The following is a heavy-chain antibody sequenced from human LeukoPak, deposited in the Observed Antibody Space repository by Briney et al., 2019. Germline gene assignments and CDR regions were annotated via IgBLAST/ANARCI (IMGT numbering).Heavy chain of an antibody. Sequence: GGSLRLSCAVSGFTVSSKYMSWVRQAPGKGLEWVSVTYSGGSTYYADSVKGRFTISRDNPKNTLYLQMNSLRAEDTAVYYCAKDVGYSHGYSFDYWGQGTQVTVSS. D-gene: IGHD5-18*01. J-gene: IGHJ4*02. CDR1: GFTVSSKY. CDR3: AKDVGYSHGYSFDY. CDR2: TYSGGST. V-gene: IGHV3-66*01.